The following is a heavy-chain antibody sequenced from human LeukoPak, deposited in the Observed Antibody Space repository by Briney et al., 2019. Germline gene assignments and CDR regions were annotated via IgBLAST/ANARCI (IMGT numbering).Heavy chain of an antibody. CDR2: ISYGGST. CDR1: GGSISSYY. J-gene: IGHJ4*02. D-gene: IGHD3-16*01. Sequence: SETLSLTCTVSGGSISSYYWSWIRQPPGKALECIGYISYGGSTNYNPSLKSRATISADTSKNQFSLKLTSVTAADTAVYYCARDGGDGPNYWGQGTLVTVSS. CDR3: ARDGGDGPNY. V-gene: IGHV4-59*01.